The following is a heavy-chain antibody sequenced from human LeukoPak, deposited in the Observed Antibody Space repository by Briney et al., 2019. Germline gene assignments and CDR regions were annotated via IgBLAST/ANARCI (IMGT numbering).Heavy chain of an antibody. Sequence: GGSLRLSCTVSGFTFDDYAMHWVRHTPGKGLEWVAGINWNRGNIGYGDSVKGRFTISRDNVKNVLYLQMNSLRPEDTAVYYCVKDQRGLWLGELLSPDYWGQGTLVTVSS. D-gene: IGHD3-10*01. CDR1: GFTFDDYA. CDR2: INWNRGNI. J-gene: IGHJ4*02. V-gene: IGHV3-9*01. CDR3: VKDQRGLWLGELLSPDY.